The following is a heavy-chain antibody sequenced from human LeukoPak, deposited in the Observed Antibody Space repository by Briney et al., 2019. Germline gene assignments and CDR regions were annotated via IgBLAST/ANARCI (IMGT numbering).Heavy chain of an antibody. CDR3: AGHNYGGPANWFDP. Sequence: SETLSLTCTVSGGSISRITYFWGWVRQPPGRGLEWIGSIYFSGSTYYNPSLKSRVTISIDTSKNQISLKLSSVTAADTALYYCAGHNYGGPANWFDPWGQGTLVTVSS. V-gene: IGHV4-39*01. D-gene: IGHD4-23*01. CDR1: GGSISRITYF. J-gene: IGHJ5*02. CDR2: IYFSGST.